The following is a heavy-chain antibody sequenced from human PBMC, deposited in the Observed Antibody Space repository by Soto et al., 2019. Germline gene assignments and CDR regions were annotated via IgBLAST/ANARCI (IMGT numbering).Heavy chain of an antibody. V-gene: IGHV1-69*05. CDR3: ARVRVATTADY. CDR2: IIPIFGTA. Sequence: SVKVSCKASGGTFSSYSISWVRQAPGQGLEWMGGIIPIFGTANYAQKLQGRVTMTTDTSTSTAYMELRSLRSDDTAVYYCARVRVATTADYWGQGTLVNVSS. D-gene: IGHD5-12*01. J-gene: IGHJ4*02. CDR1: GGTFSSYS.